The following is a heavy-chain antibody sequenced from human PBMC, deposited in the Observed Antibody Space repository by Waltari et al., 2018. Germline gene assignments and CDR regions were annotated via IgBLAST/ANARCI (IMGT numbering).Heavy chain of an antibody. Sequence: QVQLQESGPGLVKPSETLSLTCTVSGGSISSYYWSWIRQPPGQGLEWLGHIYYSGSTNYSPSLESRVTISVDTSKNQFSLKLSSVTAADTAVYYCARDRIVGATTDYYYGMDVWGQGTTVTVSS. CDR3: ARDRIVGATTDYYYGMDV. V-gene: IGHV4-59*01. D-gene: IGHD1-26*01. J-gene: IGHJ6*02. CDR2: IYYSGST. CDR1: GGSISSYY.